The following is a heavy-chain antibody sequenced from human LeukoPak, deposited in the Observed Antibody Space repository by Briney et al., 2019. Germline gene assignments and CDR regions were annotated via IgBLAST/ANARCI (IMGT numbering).Heavy chain of an antibody. Sequence: SETLSLTCTVSGGSISSSSYYWGWIRQPPGKGLEWIGYIYYSGSTNYNPSLKSRVTISVDTSKNQFSLKLSSVTAADTAVYYCARDTDGDYDYWGQGTLVTVSS. CDR2: IYYSGST. V-gene: IGHV4-61*01. D-gene: IGHD4-17*01. J-gene: IGHJ4*02. CDR1: GGSISSSSYY. CDR3: ARDTDGDYDY.